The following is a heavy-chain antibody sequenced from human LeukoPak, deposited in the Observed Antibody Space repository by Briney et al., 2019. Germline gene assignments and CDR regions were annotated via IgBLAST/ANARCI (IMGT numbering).Heavy chain of an antibody. D-gene: IGHD2-2*01. CDR3: ARRLTQYDCFDP. CDR2: AYYRSTWYN. CDR1: GDTVSSNSAT. J-gene: IGHJ5*02. Sequence: SQTLSLTCAMSGDTVSSNSATWNWTRQSPSRGLEWLGIAYYRSTWYNDSAVSVRGRITVNPDTSNNQFSLHLNAVTPEDTTIYYCARRLTQYDCFDPWGQGILVTVSS. V-gene: IGHV6-1*01.